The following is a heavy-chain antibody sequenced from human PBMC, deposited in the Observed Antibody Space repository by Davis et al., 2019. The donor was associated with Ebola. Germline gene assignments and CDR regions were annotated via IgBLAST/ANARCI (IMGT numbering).Heavy chain of an antibody. V-gene: IGHV3-23*01. Sequence: GGSLRLSCAASGFTVSSNYMSRVRQAPGKGLEWDSAISGSGGSTYYADSVKGRFTISGDNSKNTLYLQMSSLRAEDTAVYYCVKTQFLEWSYGLDVWGQGTTVTVSS. CDR1: GFTVSSNY. CDR3: VKTQFLEWSYGLDV. CDR2: ISGSGGST. J-gene: IGHJ6*02. D-gene: IGHD3-3*01.